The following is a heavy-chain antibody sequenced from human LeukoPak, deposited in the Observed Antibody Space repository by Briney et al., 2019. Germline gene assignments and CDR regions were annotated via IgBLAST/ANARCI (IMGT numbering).Heavy chain of an antibody. CDR1: GYTFTSYG. J-gene: IGHJ3*02. D-gene: IGHD1-26*01. CDR2: ISAYNGNT. V-gene: IGHV1-18*01. Sequence: ASVKVSCKASGYTFTSYGISWVRQAPGQGLEWMGWISAYNGNTNYAQKLQGRVTMTTDTSTSTAYMELRSLRSDGTAVYYCAKKTIVGATVDAFDIWGQGTMVTVSS. CDR3: AKKTIVGATVDAFDI.